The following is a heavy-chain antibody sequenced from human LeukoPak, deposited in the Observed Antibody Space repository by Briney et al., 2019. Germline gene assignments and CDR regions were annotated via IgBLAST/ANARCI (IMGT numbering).Heavy chain of an antibody. D-gene: IGHD6-13*01. CDR2: IYYSGST. CDR1: GGSISSHY. Sequence: SSETLSLTCTVSGGSISSHYWSWIRQPPGKGLEWIGYIYYSGSTNYNPSLKSRVTISVDTSKNQFSLKLSSVTAADTAVYYCARSIPGIAAAGTSYYFDYWGQGTLVTVSS. V-gene: IGHV4-59*11. J-gene: IGHJ4*02. CDR3: ARSIPGIAAAGTSYYFDY.